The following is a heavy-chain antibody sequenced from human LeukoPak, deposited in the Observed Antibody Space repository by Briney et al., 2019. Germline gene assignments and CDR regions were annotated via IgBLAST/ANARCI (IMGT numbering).Heavy chain of an antibody. J-gene: IGHJ3*02. CDR3: ARDPVRYSGSYYGAFDI. D-gene: IGHD1-26*01. Sequence: PGGSLRLSCAASGFTFNTYAMAWVRQAPGKGLEWVSYISSSSSTIYYADSVKGRFTISRDNSKNTLYLQMNSLRAEDTAVYYCARDPVRYSGSYYGAFDIWGQGTMVTVSS. V-gene: IGHV3-48*01. CDR1: GFTFNTYA. CDR2: ISSSSSTI.